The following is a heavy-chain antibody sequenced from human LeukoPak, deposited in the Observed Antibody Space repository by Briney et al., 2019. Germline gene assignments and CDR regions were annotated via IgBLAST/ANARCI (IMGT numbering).Heavy chain of an antibody. Sequence: KASETLSLTCAVYGGSFSGYYWSWIRQPPGKGLEWIGEINHSGSTNYNSSLKSRVAISVDTSKNQFSLKVTSVTAADTAVYYCATRPDIAATGPGWFDPWGQGTLVTVSS. D-gene: IGHD6-13*01. CDR1: GGSFSGYY. CDR3: ATRPDIAATGPGWFDP. V-gene: IGHV4-34*01. J-gene: IGHJ5*02. CDR2: INHSGST.